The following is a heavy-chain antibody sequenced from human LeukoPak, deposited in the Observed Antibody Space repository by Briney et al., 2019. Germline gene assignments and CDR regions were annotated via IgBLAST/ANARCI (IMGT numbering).Heavy chain of an antibody. CDR3: ARGIFYSSGEFNFDY. J-gene: IGHJ4*02. CDR2: IYYSGST. Sequence: SETLSLTCTVSGGSISSGGYYWSWIRQHPGKGLEWIGYIYYSGSTYYNPSLKSRVTISVDTSKNQFSLKLSSVTAADTAVYYCARGIFYSSGEFNFDYWGQGTLVTVSS. V-gene: IGHV4-31*03. CDR1: GGSISSGGYY. D-gene: IGHD3-10*01.